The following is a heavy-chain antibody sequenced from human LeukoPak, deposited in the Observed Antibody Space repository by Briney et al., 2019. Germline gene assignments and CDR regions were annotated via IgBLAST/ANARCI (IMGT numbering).Heavy chain of an antibody. CDR2: IRYDGSNK. CDR1: GFPFSSYG. CDR3: AKDTSRGPAAGF. D-gene: IGHD6-13*01. Sequence: GGSLRLSFAASGFPFSSYGMHWVRRAPGKGLEWVAFIRYDGSNKYYADSVKCRFTISRDNSKNTLYLQMNSLRAEDTAVYYCAKDTSRGPAAGFWGQGTLVTVSS. V-gene: IGHV3-30*02. J-gene: IGHJ4*02.